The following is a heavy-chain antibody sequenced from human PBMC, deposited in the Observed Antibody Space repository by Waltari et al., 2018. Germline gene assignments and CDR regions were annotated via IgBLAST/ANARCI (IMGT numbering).Heavy chain of an antibody. V-gene: IGHV4-34*01. CDR3: ARGPGLGYCSGGSCYVPHPFDY. J-gene: IGHJ4*02. Sequence: QVQLQQWGAGLLKPSETLSLTCAVYGGSFSGYYWSWIRQPPGKGLEWIGEINHSGSTNYNPSLKSRVTISVDTSKNQFSLKLSSVTAADTAVYYCARGPGLGYCSGGSCYVPHPFDYWGQGTLVTVSS. CDR2: INHSGST. D-gene: IGHD2-15*01. CDR1: GGSFSGYY.